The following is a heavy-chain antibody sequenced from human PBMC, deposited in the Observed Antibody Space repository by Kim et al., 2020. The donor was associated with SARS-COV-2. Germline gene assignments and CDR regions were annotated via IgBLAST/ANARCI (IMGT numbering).Heavy chain of an antibody. D-gene: IGHD2-21*02. Sequence: SETLSLTCTVSGGSISSNNYYWGWIRQPPGKGLEWIGSVSSSGSTYYNSSLKNRVTISVDTSKNQFSLKLSFLTAADTAVYYCARPGPCGGDCFLDSYYGMDVCGQGTTVTISS. CDR2: VSSSGST. J-gene: IGHJ6*02. CDR1: GGSISSNNYY. CDR3: ARPGPCGGDCFLDSYYGMDV. V-gene: IGHV4-39*01.